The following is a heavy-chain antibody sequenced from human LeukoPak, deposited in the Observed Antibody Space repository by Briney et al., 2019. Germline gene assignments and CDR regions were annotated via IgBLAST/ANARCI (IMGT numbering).Heavy chain of an antibody. J-gene: IGHJ4*02. D-gene: IGHD1-26*01. Sequence: PGGSLRLSCSVSGFTFSTYVMHWVRQAPGKGLEYVSAISSNGDNTYYADSVKGRFTISRDNAKNSLYLQMNSLRAEDTAVYYCARPIVGAVPFDYWGQGTLVTVSS. CDR2: ISSNGDNT. CDR3: ARPIVGAVPFDY. V-gene: IGHV3-64*04. CDR1: GFTFSTYV.